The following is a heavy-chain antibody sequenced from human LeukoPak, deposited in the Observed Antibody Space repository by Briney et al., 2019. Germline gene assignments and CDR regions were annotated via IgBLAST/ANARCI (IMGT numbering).Heavy chain of an antibody. D-gene: IGHD4-17*01. J-gene: IGHJ1*01. CDR1: GFTFSNYG. CDR3: ARDPNGNYVGAFDFQR. V-gene: IGHV3-23*01. CDR2: ISGAGP. Sequence: PGGSLRLSCAAPGFTFSNYGLTWVRQAPGRGLEWVSSISGAGPYYADSVKGRFSISRDNYKNTLYLQMNSLRADDTAVYYCARDPNGNYVGAFDFQRWGQGTLVTVSS.